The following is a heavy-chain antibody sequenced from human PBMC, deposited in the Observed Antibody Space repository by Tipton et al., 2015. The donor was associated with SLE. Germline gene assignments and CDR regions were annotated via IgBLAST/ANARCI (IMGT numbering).Heavy chain of an antibody. CDR2: LHYTGRS. D-gene: IGHD6-13*01. CDR1: GGSISGSNYY. CDR3: VTYGSSRFRIRVWWFES. Sequence: TLSLTCTVSGGSISGSNYYWAWIRQPPERGLEFIGSLHYTGRSYYNPYLNSRGSIYVDMSKSQFSLKLTSVTAADTAMYYCVTYGSSRFRIRVWWFESWGQGTQVTVSP. J-gene: IGHJ5*01. V-gene: IGHV4-39*01.